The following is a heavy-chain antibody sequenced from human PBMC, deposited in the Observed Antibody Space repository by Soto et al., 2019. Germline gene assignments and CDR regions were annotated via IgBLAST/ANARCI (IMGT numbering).Heavy chain of an antibody. D-gene: IGHD3-3*01. CDR3: ARVPYYDFWSGYYDFDY. Sequence: SVNVSCKASRYAWTRDGISRVRQETGKVLEWMGWISAYNGNTNYAQKLQGRVTMTTDTSTSTAYMELRSLRSDDTAVYYCARVPYYDFWSGYYDFDYWGQGTLVTGSS. CDR2: ISAYNGNT. CDR1: RYAWTRDG. J-gene: IGHJ4*02. V-gene: IGHV1-18*04.